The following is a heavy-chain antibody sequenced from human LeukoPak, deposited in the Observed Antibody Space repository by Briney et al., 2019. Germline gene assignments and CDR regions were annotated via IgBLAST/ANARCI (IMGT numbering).Heavy chain of an antibody. V-gene: IGHV3-30*18. D-gene: IGHD2-21*02. CDR3: AKDALSTLIVVVTALGA. CDR1: GFTFSSHG. J-gene: IGHJ4*02. Sequence: PGGSLRLSCAASGFTFSSHGMHWVRQAPGKGLEWVAVISYDGGNKYYADSVKGRFTISRDNSKNTLYLQMNSLRAEDTAVYYCAKDALSTLIVVVTALGAWGQGTLVTVSS. CDR2: ISYDGGNK.